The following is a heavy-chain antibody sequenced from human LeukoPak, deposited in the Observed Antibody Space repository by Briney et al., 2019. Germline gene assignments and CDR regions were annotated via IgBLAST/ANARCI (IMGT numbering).Heavy chain of an antibody. CDR1: GYTFTSYD. CDR2: MNPNSGNT. D-gene: IGHD3-10*01. Sequence: ASVKVSCKASGYTFTSYDINWVRQATGQGLEWMGWMNPNSGNTGYAQKFQGRVTMTRNTSISTAYMELSSLRSDDTAVYYCARDTDTGNYYGSGSYYSPPGYWGQGTLVTVSS. CDR3: ARDTDTGNYYGSGSYYSPPGY. J-gene: IGHJ4*02. V-gene: IGHV1-8*01.